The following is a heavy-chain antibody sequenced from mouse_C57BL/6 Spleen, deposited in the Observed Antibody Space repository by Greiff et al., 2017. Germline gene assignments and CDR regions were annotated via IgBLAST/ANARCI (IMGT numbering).Heavy chain of an antibody. Sequence: QVQLQQSGAELVKPGASVKISCKASGYAFSSYWMNWVKQRPGTGLEWIGQIYPGDGDTNYNGKFKGQATLTADKSSSTAYMQLSSLTSEDSAVYVCARSGDGYYPYYFDYWGQGTTLTVSS. V-gene: IGHV1-80*01. CDR1: GYAFSSYW. J-gene: IGHJ2*01. D-gene: IGHD2-3*01. CDR2: IYPGDGDT. CDR3: ARSGDGYYPYYFDY.